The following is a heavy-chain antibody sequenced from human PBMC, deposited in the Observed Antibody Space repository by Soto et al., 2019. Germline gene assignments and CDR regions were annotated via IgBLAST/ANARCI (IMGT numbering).Heavy chain of an antibody. J-gene: IGHJ6*02. CDR3: ARGKGMEENYYYYGMDI. D-gene: IGHD1-1*01. Sequence: SVKVSCKASGYTFSTYAMHWVRQAPVQSLEWMGWINGGTGQTRYSQRFQDRVTITRDTSAKTTYMDLTSLRSEDTAVYYCARGKGMEENYYYYGMDIWGQGTTVTVSS. V-gene: IGHV1-3*01. CDR2: INGGTGQT. CDR1: GYTFSTYA.